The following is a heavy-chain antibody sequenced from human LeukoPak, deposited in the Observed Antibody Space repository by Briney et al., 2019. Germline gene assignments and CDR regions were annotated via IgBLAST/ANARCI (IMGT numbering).Heavy chain of an antibody. D-gene: IGHD5-24*01. V-gene: IGHV4-34*01. CDR2: INHSGST. CDR1: GGSFSGYY. J-gene: IGHJ3*02. Sequence: PSETLSLTCAVYGGSFSGYYWSWIRQPPGKGLEWIGEINHSGSTNYNPSLKSRVTISVDTSKNQFSLKLSSVTAADTAVYYCARGRWLQLYDAFDIWGQGTMVTVSS. CDR3: ARGRWLQLYDAFDI.